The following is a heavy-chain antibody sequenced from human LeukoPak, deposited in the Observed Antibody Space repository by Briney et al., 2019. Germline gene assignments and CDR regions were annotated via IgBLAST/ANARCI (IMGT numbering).Heavy chain of an antibody. J-gene: IGHJ4*02. CDR3: AKEVSLADIVVVPAAIPPFDY. V-gene: IGHV3-30*02. CDR1: GFTFSSYG. D-gene: IGHD2-2*02. CDR2: IRYDGSNK. Sequence: SGGSLRLSCAASGFTFSSYGMHWVRQAPGKGPEWVAFIRYDGSNKYYADSVKGRFTISRDNSKNTLYLQMNSLRAEDTAVYYCAKEVSLADIVVVPAAIPPFDYWGQGTLVTVSS.